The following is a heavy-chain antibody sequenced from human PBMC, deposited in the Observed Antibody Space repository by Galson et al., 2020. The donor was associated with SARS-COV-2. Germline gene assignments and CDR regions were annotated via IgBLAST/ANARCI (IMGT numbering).Heavy chain of an antibody. V-gene: IGHV1-24*01. Sequence: ASVKVSCKVSGYTLTELSMHWVRQAPGKGLEWMGGFDPEDGETIYAQKFQGRVTMTEDTSTDTAYMELSSLRSEDTAVYYCATALAYCGGDWQYYFGYWGQGTLVTVSS. D-gene: IGHD2-21*02. CDR1: GYTLTELS. J-gene: IGHJ4*02. CDR2: FDPEDGET. CDR3: ATALAYCGGDWQYYFGY.